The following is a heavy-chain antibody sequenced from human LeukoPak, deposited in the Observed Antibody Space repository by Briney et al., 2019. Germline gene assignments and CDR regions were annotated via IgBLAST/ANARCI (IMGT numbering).Heavy chain of an antibody. V-gene: IGHV1-2*06. Sequence: ASVKVSCKASGYTFTGYYMHWVRQAPGQGLEWMGRINPNSGGTNYAQKFQGRVTMTRDTSISTAYMELSRLRSDDTAVYHCARGTLGGWLQLNYWGQGTLVTVSS. CDR2: INPNSGGT. CDR3: ARGTLGGWLQLNY. D-gene: IGHD5-24*01. CDR1: GYTFTGYY. J-gene: IGHJ4*02.